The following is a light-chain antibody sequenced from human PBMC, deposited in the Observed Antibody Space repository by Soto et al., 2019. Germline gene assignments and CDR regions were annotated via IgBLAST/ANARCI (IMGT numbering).Light chain of an antibody. CDR2: DVS. Sequence: DIQLTQSPATVSAYAGDSVTITCRASQSITTWLAWYQQRPGKAPKPLIYDVSSLQSGVPSRFSGSGSGTEFTLTISCLQSEDFATYYCQQYYSFPWTFGQGTKVDIK. CDR1: QSITTW. J-gene: IGKJ1*01. CDR3: QQYYSFPWT. V-gene: IGKV1-5*01.